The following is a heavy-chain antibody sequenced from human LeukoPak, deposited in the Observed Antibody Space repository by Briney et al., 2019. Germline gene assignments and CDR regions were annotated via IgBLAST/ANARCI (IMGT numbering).Heavy chain of an antibody. CDR3: ARDPGYDFWSGYYPGLFDY. CDR1: GFTFSSYA. V-gene: IGHV3-74*01. D-gene: IGHD3-3*01. CDR2: IKNDGSST. Sequence: PGGSLRLSCAASGFTFSSYAMSWVRQAPGKGLEWVSRIKNDGSSTTYADSVKGRFTISRDNAKNSLYLQMNSLRAEDTAVYYCARDPGYDFWSGYYPGLFDYWGQGTLVTVSS. J-gene: IGHJ4*02.